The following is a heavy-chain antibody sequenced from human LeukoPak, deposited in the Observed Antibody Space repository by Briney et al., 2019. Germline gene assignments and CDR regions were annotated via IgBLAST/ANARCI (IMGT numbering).Heavy chain of an antibody. Sequence: GESLKISCKGSGYSFSTYWIGWVRQMPGKGLEWMGIIYPGDSDSRYSPSFRGHVTISVDKSISTAYLQWTSLRASDTAIYYCARPRRLAAGSAAFDIWGQGTMVTVSS. J-gene: IGHJ3*02. D-gene: IGHD6-13*01. CDR2: IYPGDSDS. CDR1: GYSFSTYW. CDR3: ARPRRLAAGSAAFDI. V-gene: IGHV5-51*01.